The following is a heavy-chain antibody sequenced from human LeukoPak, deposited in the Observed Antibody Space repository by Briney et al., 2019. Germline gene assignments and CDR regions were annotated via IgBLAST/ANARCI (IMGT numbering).Heavy chain of an antibody. J-gene: IGHJ6*02. CDR3: ARPNDYLTRRASYGMDV. CDR2: ISGSGGST. D-gene: IGHD3/OR15-3a*01. Sequence: PGGSLRLSCAASGFTFSSYAMSWVRQAPGKGLEWVSAISGSGGSTYYADSVKGRFTISRDNSKNTLYLQMNSLRAEDTAVYYCARPNDYLTRRASYGMDVWGQGTTVTVSS. CDR1: GFTFSSYA. V-gene: IGHV3-23*01.